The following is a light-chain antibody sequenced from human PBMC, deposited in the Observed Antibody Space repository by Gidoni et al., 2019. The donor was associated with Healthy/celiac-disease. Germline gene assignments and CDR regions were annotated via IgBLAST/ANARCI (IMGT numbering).Light chain of an antibody. CDR3: MQTIQLPIT. J-gene: IGKJ5*01. CDR1: QSLRHSDGKTY. CDR2: GVS. V-gene: IGKV2D-29*02. Sequence: DIVMTQTPLHLSVTPGRPASISCKSRQSLRHSDGKTYLYWYLQKPGQSPQLLIYGVSNRFSGAPDRFSGSGSGTDFTLKISRVEAEDVGVYYCMQTIQLPITLGQGTRLEIK.